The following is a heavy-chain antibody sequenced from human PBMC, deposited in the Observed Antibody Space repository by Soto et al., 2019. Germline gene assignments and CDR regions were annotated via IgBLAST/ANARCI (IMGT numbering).Heavy chain of an antibody. CDR2: IYYSGST. Sequence: SETLSLTCTVSGGSISSYYWSWIRQPPGKGLEWIGYIYYSGSTNYNPSLKSRVTISVDTSKNQFSLKLSSVTAADTAVYYCARGSPQNGDFDYWGQGTLVTVSS. CDR1: GGSISSYY. J-gene: IGHJ4*02. D-gene: IGHD4-17*01. CDR3: ARGSPQNGDFDY. V-gene: IGHV4-59*08.